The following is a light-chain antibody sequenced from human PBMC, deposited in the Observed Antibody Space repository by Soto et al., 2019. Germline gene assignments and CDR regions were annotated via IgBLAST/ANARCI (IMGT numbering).Light chain of an antibody. V-gene: IGKV3-11*01. J-gene: IGKJ5*01. CDR3: QQRHMWPIT. Sequence: EVVLTQSPVPLSLSPGERATLSCRASQSFRGLLAWYQQKPGQAPRLLIYDAYNRATGIAPRFSGSGSGTDFTLTISSLEPEDSAVYYCQQRHMWPITFGQATRLEIK. CDR2: DAY. CDR1: QSFRGL.